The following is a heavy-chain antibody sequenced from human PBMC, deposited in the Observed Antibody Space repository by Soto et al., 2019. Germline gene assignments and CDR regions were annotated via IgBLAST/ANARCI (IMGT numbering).Heavy chain of an antibody. CDR2: INPSGGST. CDR3: ARAGVVPSEPFAP. CDR1: GCTFTSYY. V-gene: IGHV1-46*01. J-gene: IGHJ5*02. Sequence: ASVELSCQASGCTFTSYYMHWVRQAPGQGLEWMGIINPSGGSTSYAQKFQGRVTMTRDTSTSTVYMELSSLRSEDTAVYYCARAGVVPSEPFAPWGQGTLVPGFS. D-gene: IGHD2-2*01.